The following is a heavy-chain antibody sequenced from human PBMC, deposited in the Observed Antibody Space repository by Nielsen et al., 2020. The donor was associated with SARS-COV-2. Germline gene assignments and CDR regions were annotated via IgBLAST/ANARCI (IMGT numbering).Heavy chain of an antibody. CDR2: ISYDGSNK. J-gene: IGHJ4*02. CDR1: GFTFSSYG. D-gene: IGHD3-22*01. CDR3: AKGLITYYYDSSGPPGAVLDY. Sequence: GESLKISCAASGFTFSSYGMHWVRQAPGKGLEWVAVISYDGSNKYYADSVKGRFTISRDNSKNTLYLQMNSLRAEDTAVYYCAKGLITYYYDSSGPPGAVLDYWGQGTLVTVSS. V-gene: IGHV3-30*18.